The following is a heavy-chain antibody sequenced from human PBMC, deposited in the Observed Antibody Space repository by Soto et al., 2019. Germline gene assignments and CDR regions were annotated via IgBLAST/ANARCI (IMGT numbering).Heavy chain of an antibody. D-gene: IGHD3-3*01. J-gene: IGHJ5*02. Sequence: ASVKVSCKASGYTFTSYGISWVRQAPGQGLEWMGWISAYNGNTKYAQKLQGRVTMTTDTSTSTAYMELRSLRSDDTAVYYCARVPFEGSPADYDFWSGYLDWFDPWGQGTLVTVSS. CDR2: ISAYNGNT. CDR3: ARVPFEGSPADYDFWSGYLDWFDP. V-gene: IGHV1-18*04. CDR1: GYTFTSYG.